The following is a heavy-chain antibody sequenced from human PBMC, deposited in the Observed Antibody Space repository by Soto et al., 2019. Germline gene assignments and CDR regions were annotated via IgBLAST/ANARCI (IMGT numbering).Heavy chain of an antibody. CDR1: GYTFTIYG. D-gene: IGHD6-13*01. Sequence: GASVKVSCKASGYTFTIYGISWVRQAPGQGLEWMGWISAYNGNTNYAQKLQGRVTMTTDTSTSTAYMELRSLRSDDTAMYYCARSLWKQLDPDDAFDIWGQGTMVTVSS. V-gene: IGHV1-18*01. CDR3: ARSLWKQLDPDDAFDI. J-gene: IGHJ3*02. CDR2: ISAYNGNT.